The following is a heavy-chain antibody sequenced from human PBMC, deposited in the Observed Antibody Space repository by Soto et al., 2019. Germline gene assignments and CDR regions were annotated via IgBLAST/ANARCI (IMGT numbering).Heavy chain of an antibody. D-gene: IGHD4-4*01. V-gene: IGHV4-39*01. CDR2: IYYSGST. CDR1: GGSISSSSYY. CDR3: ATLTVTTTWFDP. J-gene: IGHJ5*02. Sequence: SETLSLTCTVSGGSISSSSYYWGWIRQPPGKGLEWIGSIYYSGSTYYNPSLKSRVTISVDTSKNQFSLKLSSVTAADTAVYYCATLTVTTTWFDPWGQGTLVT.